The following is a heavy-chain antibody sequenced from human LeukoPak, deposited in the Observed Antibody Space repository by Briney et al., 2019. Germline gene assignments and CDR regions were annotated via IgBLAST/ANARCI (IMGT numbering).Heavy chain of an antibody. V-gene: IGHV4-31*03. CDR2: IYYSGST. Sequence: SETLSLTCTVSGGSISNGGYYWSWIRQHPGKGLEWIGYIYYSGSTYYNPSLKSRVTISVDTSKNQFSLKLSSVTAADTAVYYCAIVVGATIWYWGQGALVTVSS. J-gene: IGHJ4*02. D-gene: IGHD1-26*01. CDR3: AIVVGATIWY. CDR1: GGSISNGGYY.